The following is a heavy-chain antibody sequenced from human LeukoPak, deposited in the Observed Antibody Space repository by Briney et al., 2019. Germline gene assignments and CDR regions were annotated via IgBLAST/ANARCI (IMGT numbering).Heavy chain of an antibody. CDR3: AKLIVGARSLFDF. CDR1: GFTFSSHA. V-gene: IGHV3-23*01. Sequence: PGGSLRLSCAASGFTFSSHAMSWVRQAPGKGLEWVSTISGSGDSTNYVDSVKGRFTISRDNSKNTLYLQMSSLRADDTAMYYCAKLIVGARSLFDFRGQGILVTVSS. CDR2: ISGSGDST. J-gene: IGHJ4*02. D-gene: IGHD1-26*01.